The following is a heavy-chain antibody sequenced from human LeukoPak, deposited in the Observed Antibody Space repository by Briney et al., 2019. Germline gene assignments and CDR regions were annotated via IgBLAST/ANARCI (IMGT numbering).Heavy chain of an antibody. CDR1: GFTVSSYW. J-gene: IGHJ4*02. CDR3: ARARLGYGDTVDS. D-gene: IGHD4-17*01. Sequence: GGSLRLSCAASGFTVSSYWMHWVRQAPGKWLVWVSRISSDGSSTSYADSVKGRFTISRDNAKNSLYLQINSLSAEDTAVYYCARARLGYGDTVDSWGQGTLVTVSS. CDR2: ISSDGSST. V-gene: IGHV3-74*01.